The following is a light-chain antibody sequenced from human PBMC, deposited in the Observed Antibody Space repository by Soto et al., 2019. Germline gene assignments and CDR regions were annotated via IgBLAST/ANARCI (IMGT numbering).Light chain of an antibody. CDR1: QSVSSY. V-gene: IGKV3-11*01. J-gene: IGKJ2*01. CDR2: DAS. Sequence: EIVLTQSPATPSLSPGERATLSCRASQSVSSYLAWYQQKPGQAPRLLIYDASNRATGIPARFSGSGSATDFTLTISSLEPEDFAVYYCQQRSNWPPYTFGQGTKLEIK. CDR3: QQRSNWPPYT.